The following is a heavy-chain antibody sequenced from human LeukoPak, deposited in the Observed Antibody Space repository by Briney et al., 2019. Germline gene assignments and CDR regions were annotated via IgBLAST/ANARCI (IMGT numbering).Heavy chain of an antibody. J-gene: IGHJ4*02. Sequence: PGGSLRLSCAASGFTFSSYWMSWVRQAPGKGLEWVSVIYSGGSTYYADSVKGRFTISRDNSKNTLYLQMNSLRAEDTAVYYCARHSCPPCPFDYWGQGTLVTVSS. CDR1: GFTFSSYW. CDR3: ARHSCPPCPFDY. CDR2: IYSGGST. V-gene: IGHV3-66*04.